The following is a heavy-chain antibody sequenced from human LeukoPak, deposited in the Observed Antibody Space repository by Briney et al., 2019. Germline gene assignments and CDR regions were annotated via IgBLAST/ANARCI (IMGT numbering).Heavy chain of an antibody. CDR2: INPGRDST. J-gene: IGHJ4*02. CDR3: ARDVGSGTYMFDF. CDR1: GYTFTSYG. Sequence: GASVKVSCKASGYTFTSYGISWVRQAPGQGLEWMGTINPGRDSTSYAQKFQGRVIMTRDTSTSTVDMDLSSLRSDDTAVYYCARDVGSGTYMFDFWGQGTLVTVSS. D-gene: IGHD6-19*01. V-gene: IGHV1-46*01.